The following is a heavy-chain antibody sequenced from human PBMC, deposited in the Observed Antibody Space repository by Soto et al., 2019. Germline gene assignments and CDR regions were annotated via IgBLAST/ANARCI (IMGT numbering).Heavy chain of an antibody. CDR1: GYTFTSYG. Sequence: QVQLVQSGAEVKKPGASVKVSCKASGYTFTSYGISWVRQAPGQGLEWSGWISAYNGNTKYAQKLQGRVTMTTDTATITAYLDVRILRSDDTAVYYCALDAAAGINDYWGQVTLVTVSS. CDR2: ISAYNGNT. V-gene: IGHV1-18*01. J-gene: IGHJ4*02. CDR3: ALDAAAGINDY. D-gene: IGHD6-13*01.